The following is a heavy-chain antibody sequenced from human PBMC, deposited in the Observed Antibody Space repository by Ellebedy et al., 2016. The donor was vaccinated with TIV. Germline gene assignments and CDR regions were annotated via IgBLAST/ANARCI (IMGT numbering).Heavy chain of an antibody. CDR1: GFTFRSFA. V-gene: IGHV3-30*04. Sequence: GGSLRLXXAASGFTFRSFAMHWVRQAPGKGLEWVALMSYDGTNINYADSVKGRFTISRDNSKNTLYLQMNSLRLEDTAVYYCAKDFFGGTAVSVCLFDYWGPGSPVTVSS. CDR3: AKDFFGGTAVSVCLFDY. CDR2: MSYDGTNI. D-gene: IGHD3-10*01. J-gene: IGHJ4*02.